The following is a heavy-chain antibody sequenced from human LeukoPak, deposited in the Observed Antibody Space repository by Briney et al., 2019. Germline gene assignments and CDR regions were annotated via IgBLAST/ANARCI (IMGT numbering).Heavy chain of an antibody. CDR3: ARDPTTVVTTPYYFDD. V-gene: IGHV4-34*01. CDR2: INHSGST. CDR1: GGSFIDYH. J-gene: IGHJ4*02. Sequence: PSETLSLTCAVSGGSFIDYHWNWIRQPPGKGLEWIGEINHSGSTNYNPSLKSRVTISVDTSKNQFSLKLRSVTAADTAVYYCARDPTTVVTTPYYFDDWGQGTLVTVSS. D-gene: IGHD4-23*01.